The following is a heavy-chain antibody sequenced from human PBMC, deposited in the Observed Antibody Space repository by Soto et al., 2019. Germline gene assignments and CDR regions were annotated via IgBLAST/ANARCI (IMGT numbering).Heavy chain of an antibody. CDR1: GGTFSSYA. J-gene: IGHJ4*02. D-gene: IGHD5-12*01. CDR3: ARDVHIVATIGQFDY. Sequence: SVKVSCKASGGTFSSYAISWVRQAPGQGLEWMGGIIPIFGTANYAQTFQGRVTITADKSTSTAYMELSSLRSEDTAVYYCARDVHIVATIGQFDYWGQGTLVTVSS. CDR2: IIPIFGTA. V-gene: IGHV1-69*06.